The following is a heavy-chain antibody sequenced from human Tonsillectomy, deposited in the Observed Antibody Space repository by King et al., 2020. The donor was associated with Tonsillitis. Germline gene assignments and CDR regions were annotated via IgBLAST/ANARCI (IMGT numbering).Heavy chain of an antibody. D-gene: IGHD6-19*01. CDR1: GFTFDDYG. Sequence: VQLVESGGGVVRPGGSLRLSCAASGFTFDDYGMSWVRQAPGKGLEWVSGINSNGGSTGYADSAKGRFTISRDNAKNSLFLQMNSLRVEDTALYYCARVGGRQWLVPDYFDYWGQGALITVSS. CDR2: INSNGGST. V-gene: IGHV3-20*04. CDR3: ARVGGRQWLVPDYFDY. J-gene: IGHJ4*02.